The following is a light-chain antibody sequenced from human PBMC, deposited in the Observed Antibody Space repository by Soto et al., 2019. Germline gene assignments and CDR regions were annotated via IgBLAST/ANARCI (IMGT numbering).Light chain of an antibody. CDR2: DVN. Sequence: QSALTQPASVSGSPGQSITISCTGTSNDVGGYNYVSWYQQHPGKAPKLMIYDVNNRPSGVSNRFSGSKSGNTASLTISGLQAEDEADYYCSSYTSSSTLGVFGTGTKVTVL. V-gene: IGLV2-14*01. J-gene: IGLJ1*01. CDR3: SSYTSSSTLGV. CDR1: SNDVGGYNY.